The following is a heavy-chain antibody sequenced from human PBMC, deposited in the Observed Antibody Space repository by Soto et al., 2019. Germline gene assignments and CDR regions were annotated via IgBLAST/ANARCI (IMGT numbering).Heavy chain of an antibody. V-gene: IGHV5-10-1*01. J-gene: IGHJ4*02. CDR1: AYSFTSYW. CDR3: ARHPHTAVADHYFDY. D-gene: IGHD6-19*01. CDR2: IDPRDSYT. Sequence: EVQLVQSGAEVKKPGKSLRISCKGSAYSFTSYWISWVRLMPGKGLEWMGRIDPRDSYTNYSPSFQGHVTISADKSISTAYLQWSSLKASDTAMYYCARHPHTAVADHYFDYWGQRTLVTVSS.